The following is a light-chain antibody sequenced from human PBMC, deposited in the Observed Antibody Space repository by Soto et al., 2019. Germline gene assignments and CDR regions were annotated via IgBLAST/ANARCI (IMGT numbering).Light chain of an antibody. V-gene: IGKV3-20*01. CDR3: QQYGSSPWT. CDR2: GAS. Sequence: EIVLTQSPGTLSLSPGERATLSCRASQSVSSSYLAWYQQKLGQAPRLLIYGASSRATGIPDRFSGSGSGTDFTLTISRLEPVDFAVYYCQQYGSSPWTFGQGTKVDIK. J-gene: IGKJ1*01. CDR1: QSVSSSY.